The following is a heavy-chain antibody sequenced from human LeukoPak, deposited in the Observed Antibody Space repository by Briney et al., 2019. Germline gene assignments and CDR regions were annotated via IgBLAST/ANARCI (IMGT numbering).Heavy chain of an antibody. J-gene: IGHJ4*02. CDR3: TRESSSSGY. CDR1: GFTFVDYA. D-gene: IGHD6-6*01. V-gene: IGHV3-49*04. Sequence: GGSLRLSCTASGFTFVDYAMTWVRQAPGKGLEWVGFIRSNPYGGTTEYAASVKGRFTISRDDSKSIAYLQMNSLKTEDTAVYYCTRESSSSGYWGQGTLVTVSS. CDR2: IRSNPYGGTT.